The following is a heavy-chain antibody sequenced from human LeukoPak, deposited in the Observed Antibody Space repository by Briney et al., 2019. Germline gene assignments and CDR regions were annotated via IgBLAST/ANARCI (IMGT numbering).Heavy chain of an antibody. CDR2: TYYRYKCYN. D-gene: IGHD3/OR15-3a*01. CDR3: AREGLYFGY. CDR1: GDNVSNTSAA. J-gene: IGHJ4*01. V-gene: IGHV6-1*01. Sequence: SQTLSLTCVISGDNVSNTSAAWNWIRQSPSSGREWLGRTYYRYKCYNDYAVSVKSRITINPETSKNQFSLQLNTVTPEDTAVYYCAREGLYFGYWGQGTLVTVSS.